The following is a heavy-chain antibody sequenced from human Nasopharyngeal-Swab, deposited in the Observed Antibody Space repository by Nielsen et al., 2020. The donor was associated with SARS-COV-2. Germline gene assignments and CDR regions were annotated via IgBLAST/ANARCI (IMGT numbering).Heavy chain of an antibody. V-gene: IGHV3-23*01. CDR2: ISGSVGST. Sequence: GGSLRLSCVASGFTFSSYAMSWVRQAPGKGLEWVSAISGSVGSTYYAASVKGRFTISRDNSKNTLYLQMKSLRAEDTAVNYCAKWEAPWYSSGWYFDYWGQGTLVTVSS. D-gene: IGHD6-19*01. J-gene: IGHJ4*02. CDR3: AKWEAPWYSSGWYFDY. CDR1: GFTFSSYA.